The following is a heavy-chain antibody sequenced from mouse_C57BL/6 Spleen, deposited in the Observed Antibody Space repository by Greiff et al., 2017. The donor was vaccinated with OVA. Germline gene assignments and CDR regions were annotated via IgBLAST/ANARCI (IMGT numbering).Heavy chain of an antibody. Sequence: EVQLQQSGPELVKPGASVKISCKASGYTFTDYYMNWVKQSHGKSLEWIGDINPNNGGTSYNQKFKGKATLTVDKSSSTAYMELRSLTSEDSAVYYCAGNDGDYYAMDYWGQGTSVTVSS. CDR2: INPNNGGT. CDR1: GYTFTDYY. J-gene: IGHJ4*01. V-gene: IGHV1-26*01. CDR3: AGNDGDYYAMDY. D-gene: IGHD2-12*01.